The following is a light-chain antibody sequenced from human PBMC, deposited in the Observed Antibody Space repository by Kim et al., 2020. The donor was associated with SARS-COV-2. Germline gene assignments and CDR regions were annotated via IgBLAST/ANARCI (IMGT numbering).Light chain of an antibody. V-gene: IGLV10-54*01. CDR3: SAWDSSLRVWV. CDR1: RNSVGRQG. Sequence: QTATLTCTGTRNSVGRQGAAWLQQHQGHPPNLLSYRDNARPSGISERLSASRSGNTASLTTSGLQPEDEADYYCSAWDSSLRVWVFGGGTQLTVL. CDR2: RDN. J-gene: IGLJ3*02.